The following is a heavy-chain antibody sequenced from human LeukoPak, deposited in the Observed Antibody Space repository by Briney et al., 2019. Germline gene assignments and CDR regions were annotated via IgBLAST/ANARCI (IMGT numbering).Heavy chain of an antibody. V-gene: IGHV3-23*01. CDR2: ISGSGGST. D-gene: IGHD2-2*01. CDR3: AKGGCSSTSCFYWFDP. CDR1: GFTFSSYA. Sequence: GGSLRLSCAASGFTFSSYAMSWVRQAPGKGLEWVSAISGSGGSTYYADSVKGRFTISRDNSKNTLYLQMNSLRAEDTAVYYCAKGGCSSTSCFYWFDPWGQGTLATVSS. J-gene: IGHJ5*02.